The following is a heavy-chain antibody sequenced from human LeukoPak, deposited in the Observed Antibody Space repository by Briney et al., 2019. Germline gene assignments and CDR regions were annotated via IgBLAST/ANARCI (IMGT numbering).Heavy chain of an antibody. V-gene: IGHV3-7*01. CDR3: ARDYWWNYDY. D-gene: IGHD1-7*01. Sequence: GGSLRLSCAVSGFNFRDHWMDWVRQAPGKGLEWVGHIKNDGSETYYLDSLKGRFSISRDNSKNTIYLQMDSLRAEDTAIYYCARDYWWNYDYWGQGTLVTVSS. CDR2: IKNDGSET. CDR1: GFNFRDHW. J-gene: IGHJ4*02.